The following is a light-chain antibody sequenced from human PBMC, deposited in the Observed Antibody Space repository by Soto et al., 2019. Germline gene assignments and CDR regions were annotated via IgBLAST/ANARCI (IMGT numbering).Light chain of an antibody. CDR3: QQCYMGWT. V-gene: IGKV1-5*01. J-gene: IGKJ1*01. Sequence: DIQMTQAPSTLSASVRDRVSVTFPASQSIGRFFAWYQHPPGKAPKLLIYDASTLESGAPTRSSGTGSGTEFTFSITRLQPEDFGTYYCQQCYMGWTFGQGTKVDIK. CDR1: QSIGRF. CDR2: DAS.